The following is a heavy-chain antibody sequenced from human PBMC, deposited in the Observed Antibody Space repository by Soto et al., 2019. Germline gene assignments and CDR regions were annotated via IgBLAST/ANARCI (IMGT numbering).Heavy chain of an antibody. D-gene: IGHD3-3*01. Sequence: SETLSLTCSVSGGTTSGYYWTWIRQPTGKGLEWIGRIYSSGNTKYNPSLQSRVTMSLDTSNNQFSLRLTSVTAADTAVYYCARGQRFSDWFDPWGQGTLVTVSS. J-gene: IGHJ5*02. CDR3: ARGQRFSDWFDP. V-gene: IGHV4-4*07. CDR1: GGTTSGYY. CDR2: IYSSGNT.